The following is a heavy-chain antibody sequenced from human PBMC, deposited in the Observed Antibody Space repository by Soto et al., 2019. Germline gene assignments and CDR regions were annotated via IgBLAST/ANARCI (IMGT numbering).Heavy chain of an antibody. V-gene: IGHV4-4*02. Sequence: PSETLSLTCDVSGASISTNNWWSWVRQSPGQGLEWIAEVYHSGTTNSNPSLKSRVTISVDTSKNQFSLMLASVTAADTAVYYCARVKLCNTISCPHSFDIWGQGTLVTVSS. J-gene: IGHJ4*02. CDR2: VYHSGTT. D-gene: IGHD3-10*01. CDR3: ARVKLCNTISCPHSFDI. CDR1: GASISTNNW.